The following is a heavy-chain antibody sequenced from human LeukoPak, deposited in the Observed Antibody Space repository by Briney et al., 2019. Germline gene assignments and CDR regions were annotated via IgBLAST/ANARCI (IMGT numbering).Heavy chain of an antibody. Sequence: GGSLRLSCAASGFIFSSFGMHWVRQAPGKGLEWVAVIWHDGSYKYYLDSVKGRFTISRDNAKNTLYLQMNNLRVEHTAVYYCARVGDYENSGSQPFDYWGQGTLVTVSS. CDR3: ARVGDYENSGSQPFDY. J-gene: IGHJ4*02. CDR2: IWHDGSYK. D-gene: IGHD3-22*01. CDR1: GFIFSSFG. V-gene: IGHV3-33*01.